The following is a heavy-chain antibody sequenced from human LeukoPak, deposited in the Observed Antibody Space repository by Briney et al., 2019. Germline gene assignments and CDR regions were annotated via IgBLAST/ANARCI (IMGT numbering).Heavy chain of an antibody. D-gene: IGHD2-2*02. Sequence: GGSLRLSCAASGFTFSDYYMSWIRQAPGKGLEWASFISSSGTDIFYADSMKGRFTISRDNAKNSLYLQMNSLRAEDTAVYYCVRYCSSTSCYIGSGEYFRHWGQGTLVAVSS. V-gene: IGHV3-11*01. CDR2: ISSSGTDI. CDR3: VRYCSSTSCYIGSGEYFRH. J-gene: IGHJ1*01. CDR1: GFTFSDYY.